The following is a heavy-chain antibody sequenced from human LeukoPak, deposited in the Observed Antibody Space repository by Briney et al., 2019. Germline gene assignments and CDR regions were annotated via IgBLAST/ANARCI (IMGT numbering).Heavy chain of an antibody. D-gene: IGHD3-10*01. CDR1: GGSISSSSHY. Sequence: PSQTLSLTCSVSGGSISSSSHYWGWIRQPPGKGLEWIGRISDSGTTYYNSSLKTRVTTFVDTAKNQCCLNLSSVTAPDTAVYYCARRRGGVFYFDYWGQGSLVTVSS. J-gene: IGHJ4*02. V-gene: IGHV4-39*01. CDR3: ARRRGGVFYFDY. CDR2: ISDSGTT.